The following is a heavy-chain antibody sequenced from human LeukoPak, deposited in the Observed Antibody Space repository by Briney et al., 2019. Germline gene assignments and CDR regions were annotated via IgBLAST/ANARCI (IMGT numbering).Heavy chain of an antibody. CDR1: GFTFDDYA. J-gene: IGHJ6*03. V-gene: IGHV3-20*04. Sequence: GGSLRLSCAASGFTFDDYAMSWVRQTPEKGLQWVSGIHWNGAGTAYADSVRGRFTISRDYAKDSLYLQMDSLTAEDTALYYCARVGAVSVATYYYMDVWGKGTTVTVSS. CDR3: ARVGAVSVATYYYMDV. D-gene: IGHD2-2*01. CDR2: IHWNGAGT.